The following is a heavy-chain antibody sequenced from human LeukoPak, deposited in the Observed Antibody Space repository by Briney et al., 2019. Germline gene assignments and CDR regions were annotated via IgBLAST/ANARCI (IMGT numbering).Heavy chain of an antibody. Sequence: PGRSLRLSCAASGFTFSSYAMHWVRQAPGKGLEWVAVISYDGSNKYYADSLTGRFTISRDDAKNSLYLQMNSLRAEDTAVYYCAELGITMIGGVWGKGTTVTISS. CDR3: AELGITMIGGV. V-gene: IGHV3-30*04. CDR2: ISYDGSNK. D-gene: IGHD3-10*02. J-gene: IGHJ6*04. CDR1: GFTFSSYA.